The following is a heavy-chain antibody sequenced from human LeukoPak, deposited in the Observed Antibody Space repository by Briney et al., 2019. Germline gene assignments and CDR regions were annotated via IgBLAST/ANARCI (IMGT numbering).Heavy chain of an antibody. CDR2: IIPILGIA. CDR3: AKGLTGTTLDYYYGMDV. D-gene: IGHD1-7*01. Sequence: ASVKVSCKASGGTFSSYAISWVRQAPGQGLEWMGRIIPILGIANYAQKFQGRVTITADKSTSTAYMELSSLRAEDTAVYYCAKGLTGTTLDYYYGMDVWGQGTTVTVSS. V-gene: IGHV1-69*04. J-gene: IGHJ6*02. CDR1: GGTFSSYA.